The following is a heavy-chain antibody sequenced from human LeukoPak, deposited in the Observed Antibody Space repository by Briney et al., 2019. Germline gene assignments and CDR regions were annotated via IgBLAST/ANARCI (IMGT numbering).Heavy chain of an antibody. CDR1: GGSISSSNW. V-gene: IGHV4-4*02. D-gene: IGHD5-18*01. CDR3: ARARPSSGYSYGYPDY. Sequence: SGTLSLTCAVSGGSISSSNWWGWVRQPPGKGLEWIGEIYHSGSTNYNPSLKSRVTISVDKSKNQFSLKLSSVTAADTAVYYCARARPSSGYSYGYPDYWGQGTLVTVSS. CDR2: IYHSGST. J-gene: IGHJ4*02.